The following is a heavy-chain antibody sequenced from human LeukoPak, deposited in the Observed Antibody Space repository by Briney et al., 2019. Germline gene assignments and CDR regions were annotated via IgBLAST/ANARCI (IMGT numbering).Heavy chain of an antibody. V-gene: IGHV1-69*04. J-gene: IGHJ6*03. CDR2: IIPILGTI. Sequence: VASVKVSCKASGGTFSTHGISWVRQTPGQGLEWMGRIIPILGTINYAQKFQGRVRITADKSTSTVHMDLSSLRSEDTAVYYCTRGFGVDYYYYMDVWDEGTTVIVSS. CDR3: TRGFGVDYYYYMDV. CDR1: GGTFSTHG. D-gene: IGHD3-3*01.